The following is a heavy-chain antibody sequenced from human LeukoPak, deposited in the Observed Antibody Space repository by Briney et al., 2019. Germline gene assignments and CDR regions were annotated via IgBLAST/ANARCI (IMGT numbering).Heavy chain of an antibody. D-gene: IGHD5-18*01. CDR3: TTELWSYYYMDV. CDR1: GFTFSNAW. J-gene: IGHJ6*03. V-gene: IGHV3-15*01. Sequence: GGSRRLSCAASGFTFSNAWMSWVRQAPGKGLEWVGRIKSKTDGGTTDYAAPVKGRFTISRDDSKNTLYLQMNSLKTEDTAVYYCTTELWSYYYMDVWGKGTTVTVSS. CDR2: IKSKTDGGTT.